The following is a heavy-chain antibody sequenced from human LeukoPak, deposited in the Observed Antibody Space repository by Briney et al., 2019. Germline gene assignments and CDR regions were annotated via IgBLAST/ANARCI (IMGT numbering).Heavy chain of an antibody. CDR2: ISSSSSTI. Sequence: GGSLRLSCAASGFTFSIYSMNWVRQAPGKGLQWVSYISSSSSTIYYADSVKGRFTISRDNAKNSLYLQMNSLRDEDTAVYYCARPRVTGYYGMDVWGQGTTVTVSS. D-gene: IGHD2-8*02. J-gene: IGHJ6*02. CDR3: ARPRVTGYYGMDV. V-gene: IGHV3-48*02. CDR1: GFTFSIYS.